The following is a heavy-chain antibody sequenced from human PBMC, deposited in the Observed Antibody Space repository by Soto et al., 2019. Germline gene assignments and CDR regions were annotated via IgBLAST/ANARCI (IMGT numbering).Heavy chain of an antibody. CDR1: GFTFSNYA. CDR2: IWYDGSDK. V-gene: IGHV3-33*01. J-gene: IGHJ6*03. D-gene: IGHD4-17*01. CDR3: AGDSGGDYHYYYRDV. Sequence: QMQLVESGGGVVQPGTSLRLSCAASGFTFSNYAMHWVRQAPGKGLEWVTIIWYDGSDKNYGDAVKGRFTISRDNSKNTLYLQMNSLRVEDTAVYYCAGDSGGDYHYYYRDVWGKGTTVTVSS.